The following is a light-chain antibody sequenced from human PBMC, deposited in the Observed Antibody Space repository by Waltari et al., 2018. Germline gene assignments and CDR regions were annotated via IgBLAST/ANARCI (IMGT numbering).Light chain of an antibody. J-gene: IGLJ2*01. Sequence: LTQSPSLSATPGQRVTISCSGDIYTIGSTPINWYQQFPGAAPRVVMTATNERPSGIPDRFSGSKSGNSASLTISGLRFEDESDFYCGAWDDKVKAWLFGGGTTVTVL. CDR3: GAWDDKVKAWL. CDR2: ATN. V-gene: IGLV1-44*01. CDR1: IYTIGSTP.